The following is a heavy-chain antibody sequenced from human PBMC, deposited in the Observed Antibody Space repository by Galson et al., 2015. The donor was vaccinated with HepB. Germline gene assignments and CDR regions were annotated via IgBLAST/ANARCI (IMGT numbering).Heavy chain of an antibody. CDR1: GFTFRNYG. CDR3: AKDAPGYSSGWYGGGYFDN. Sequence: SLRLSCAASGFTFRNYGMHWVRQAPGKGLEWVAVISYDGSNKYYADSVKGRFTISRDNSKNTLYLLMNSLRAEDTAVYYCAKDAPGYSSGWYGGGYFDNWGQGTLVTVSS. CDR2: ISYDGSNK. J-gene: IGHJ4*02. D-gene: IGHD6-19*01. V-gene: IGHV3-30*18.